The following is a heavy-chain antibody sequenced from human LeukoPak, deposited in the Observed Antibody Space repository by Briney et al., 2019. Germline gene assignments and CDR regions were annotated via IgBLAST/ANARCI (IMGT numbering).Heavy chain of an antibody. CDR1: GFTFSSYS. Sequence: GGSLRLSCAASGFTFSSYSMNWVRQAPGKGLEWVSSINSSSSYIYYADSVKGRFTISRDNSKSTLYLQMNSLRVEDTAVYYCARDQDWNPYWGHGTLVTVSS. D-gene: IGHD1-1*01. CDR3: ARDQDWNPY. CDR2: INSSSSYI. J-gene: IGHJ4*01. V-gene: IGHV3-21*04.